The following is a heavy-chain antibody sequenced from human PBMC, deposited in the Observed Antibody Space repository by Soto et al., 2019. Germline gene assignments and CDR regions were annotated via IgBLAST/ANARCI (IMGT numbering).Heavy chain of an antibody. Sequence: GGSLSLSCAASGLCVCTNYMTWVRQAAGKGLEWVSVIYSGGSTYYADSVKGRFTISRDNSKNTLHLQMNSLRAEDTAVYYCARGSGSLYYFDFWGRGTLVTVSS. CDR2: IYSGGST. D-gene: IGHD1-26*01. CDR3: ARGSGSLYYFDF. J-gene: IGHJ4*02. V-gene: IGHV3-53*01. CDR1: GLCVCTNY.